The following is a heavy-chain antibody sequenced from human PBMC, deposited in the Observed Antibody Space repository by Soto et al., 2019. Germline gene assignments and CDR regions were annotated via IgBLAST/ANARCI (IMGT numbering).Heavy chain of an antibody. CDR2: ISSSGSTI. Sequence: QVQLVESGGGLVKPGGSLRLSCAASGFTFSDYYMSWIRQAPGKGLEWVSYISSSGSTIYYADSVKGRFTISRDNAKNTLYLQMNSLRAEDTAVYYCAREQDNILTGYPHFNYMDVWGKGTTVTVSS. CDR3: AREQDNILTGYPHFNYMDV. CDR1: GFTFSDYY. D-gene: IGHD3-9*01. V-gene: IGHV3-11*01. J-gene: IGHJ6*03.